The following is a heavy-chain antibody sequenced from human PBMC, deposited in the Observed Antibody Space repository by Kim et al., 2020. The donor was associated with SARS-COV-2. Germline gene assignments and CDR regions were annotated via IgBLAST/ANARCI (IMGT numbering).Heavy chain of an antibody. J-gene: IGHJ4*02. CDR3: AKARHPFGMLWGYFDY. CDR2: MSYDGTDK. V-gene: IGHV3-30*18. CDR1: RFTFSNYG. D-gene: IGHD2-21*01. Sequence: GGSLRLSCAASRFTFSNYGMHWVRQAPGKGLEWVAGMSYDGTDKYHADPVKGRFTISRDNTKNTLYLQLNSLRVEDTAVYYCAKARHPFGMLWGYFDYWGQGTLVAVSS.